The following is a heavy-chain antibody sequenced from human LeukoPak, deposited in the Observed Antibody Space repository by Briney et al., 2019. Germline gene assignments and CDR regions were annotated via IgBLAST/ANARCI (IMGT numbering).Heavy chain of an antibody. CDR2: IYYSGST. J-gene: IGHJ4*02. CDR3: ARYVRASYPTFEHY. CDR1: GGSMSSYY. V-gene: IGHV4-59*01. D-gene: IGHD3-16*02. Sequence: SETLSLTCTDSGGSMSSYYWSWIRQPPGKGLECIAYIYYSGSTNYIPSLKSRVTISVDTSKNQFSLKLSSVTAAGTAVYYCARYVRASYPTFEHYWGQGTLVTVSS.